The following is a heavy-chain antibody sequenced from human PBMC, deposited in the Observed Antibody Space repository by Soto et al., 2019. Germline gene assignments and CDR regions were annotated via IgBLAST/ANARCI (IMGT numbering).Heavy chain of an antibody. J-gene: IGHJ4*02. CDR2: ISYDGTNK. V-gene: IGHV3-30-3*01. CDR1: GFTFGSHA. Sequence: PGGSLRLSCAASGFTFGSHAMHWVRQAPGKGLEWVAVISYDGTNKYYTDSMKGRLTISRDNSKNTVYLQMSSLRTEDTAVYYCARDPIDYWGQGTLVTVSS. CDR3: ARDPIDY.